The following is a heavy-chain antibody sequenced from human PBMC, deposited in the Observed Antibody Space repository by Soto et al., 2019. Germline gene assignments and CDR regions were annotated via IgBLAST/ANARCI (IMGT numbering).Heavy chain of an antibody. CDR3: ASHYDLPGYYYYIDV. J-gene: IGHJ6*03. V-gene: IGHV5-51*01. CDR1: GYSFTSYW. Sequence: PGESLKISCKGSGYSFTSYWIGWVRQMPGKGLEWMGIIYPGDSDTRYSPSLQGQVTISADKSISTAYLQWSSLKASDTAMYYCASHYDLPGYYYYIDVWGKGTTVTVSS. CDR2: IYPGDSDT. D-gene: IGHD2-2*01.